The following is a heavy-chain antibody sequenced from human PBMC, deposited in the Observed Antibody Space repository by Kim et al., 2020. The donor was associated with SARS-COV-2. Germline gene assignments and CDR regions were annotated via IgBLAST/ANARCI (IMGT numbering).Heavy chain of an antibody. CDR2: IKSKTDGGTT. CDR1: GFTFSNAW. Sequence: GGSLRLSCAASGFTFSNAWMSWVRQAPGKGLEWVGRIKSKTDGGTTDYAAPVKGRFTISRDDSKNTLYLQMNSLKTEDTAVYYCTTTPSGPSAEYFQHWGQGTLVTVSS. V-gene: IGHV3-15*01. D-gene: IGHD3-3*01. CDR3: TTTPSGPSAEYFQH. J-gene: IGHJ1*01.